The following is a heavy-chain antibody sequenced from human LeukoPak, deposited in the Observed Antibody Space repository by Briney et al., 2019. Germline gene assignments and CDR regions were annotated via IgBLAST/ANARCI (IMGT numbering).Heavy chain of an antibody. CDR1: SGSISTSNYY. D-gene: IGHD3-22*01. J-gene: IGHJ3*02. V-gene: IGHV4-61*02. CDR3: ARGPYSYDSSGAFDI. Sequence: SETLSLTCTVSSGSISTSNYYWSWIRQPAGKGLEWIGRIPSSGSTNYNPSLKSRVTISVDTSKNQFSLKLSSVTAADTAVYFCARGPYSYDSSGAFDIWGQGTMVTVSS. CDR2: IPSSGST.